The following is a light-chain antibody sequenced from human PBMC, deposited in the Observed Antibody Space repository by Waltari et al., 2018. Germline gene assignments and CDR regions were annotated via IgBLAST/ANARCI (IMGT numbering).Light chain of an antibody. Sequence: QSVLTQAPSVSAAPGQTVTISCSGTPPHIGHHSVSWYQQLPGAAPKIVIYEDNRRPSGIPDRFSGSKSGASATLGITGLQTGDEADYYCGSWDSSLGIGVLGGGTRLTVL. CDR1: PPHIGHHS. V-gene: IGLV1-51*01. J-gene: IGLJ3*02. CDR2: EDN. CDR3: GSWDSSLGIGV.